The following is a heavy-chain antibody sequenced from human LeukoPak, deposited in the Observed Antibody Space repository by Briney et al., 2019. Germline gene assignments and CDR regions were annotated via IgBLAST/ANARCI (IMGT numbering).Heavy chain of an antibody. Sequence: PSETLSLTCTVSGGSISSYYWSWIRQPPGKGLEWIGYIYYSGSTYYNPSLESRVTISVDTSKNQFSLNLYSVTAADTAVYYCTRRPKEPGFWSGYVDSWGQGTLVTVSS. CDR2: IYYSGST. CDR1: GGSISSYY. J-gene: IGHJ4*02. D-gene: IGHD3-3*01. CDR3: TRRPKEPGFWSGYVDS. V-gene: IGHV4-59*08.